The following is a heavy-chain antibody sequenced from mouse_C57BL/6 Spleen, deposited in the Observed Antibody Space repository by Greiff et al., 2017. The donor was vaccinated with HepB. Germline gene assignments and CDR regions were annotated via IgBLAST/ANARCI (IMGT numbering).Heavy chain of an antibody. Sequence: QVQLQQPGAELVMPGASVKLSCKASGYTFTSYWMHWVKQRPGQGLEWIGEIDPSDSYTNYNQKFKGKSTLTVDKSSSTAYMQLSSLTSEDSAVYYCARREYYGGYFAVWGTGTTVTVSS. D-gene: IGHD1-1*01. CDR3: ARREYYGGYFAV. CDR1: GYTFTSYW. J-gene: IGHJ1*03. CDR2: IDPSDSYT. V-gene: IGHV1-69*01.